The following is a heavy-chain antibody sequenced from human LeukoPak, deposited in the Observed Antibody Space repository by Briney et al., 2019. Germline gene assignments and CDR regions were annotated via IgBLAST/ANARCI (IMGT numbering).Heavy chain of an antibody. CDR1: GFTFSSFW. D-gene: IGHD1-26*01. Sequence: GGSLRLSCAAPGFTFSSFWMSWVRQAPGKGLEWVSGINWNGDSTSHADSVKGRFTISRDNAKNSLHLQMNSLRAEDTAFYYCARVVGGNYYGGLDYWGQGALVTVSS. V-gene: IGHV3-20*04. J-gene: IGHJ4*02. CDR2: INWNGDST. CDR3: ARVVGGNYYGGLDY.